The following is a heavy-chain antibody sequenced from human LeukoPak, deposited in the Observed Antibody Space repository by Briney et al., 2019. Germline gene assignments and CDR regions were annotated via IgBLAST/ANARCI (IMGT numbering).Heavy chain of an antibody. CDR2: IIPIFGTA. J-gene: IGHJ4*02. Sequence: SVKVSCKASGGTFSSYAISWVRQAPGQGLEWMGVIIPIFGTANYAQKFQGRVTITTDESTSTAYMELSSLRSEDTAVYYCARDGYYYDSSGYRYYFDYWGQGTLVTVSS. CDR1: GGTFSSYA. D-gene: IGHD3-22*01. CDR3: ARDGYYYDSSGYRYYFDY. V-gene: IGHV1-69*05.